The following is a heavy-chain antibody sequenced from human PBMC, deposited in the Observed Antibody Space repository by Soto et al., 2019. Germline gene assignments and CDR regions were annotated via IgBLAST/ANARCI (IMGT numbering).Heavy chain of an antibody. J-gene: IGHJ6*03. CDR1: GFTFDDYA. CDR2: ISWNSGSI. D-gene: IGHD2-2*01. CDR3: AKDGYCSSTSCYASFDYYYMDV. V-gene: IGHV3-9*01. Sequence: EVQLVESGGGLVQPGRSLRLSCAASGFTFDDYAMHWVRQAPGKGLEWVSGISWNSGSIGYADSVKGRFTISRDNAKNSLYLQMNSLRDEDTALYYCAKDGYCSSTSCYASFDYYYMDVWGKGTTVTVSS.